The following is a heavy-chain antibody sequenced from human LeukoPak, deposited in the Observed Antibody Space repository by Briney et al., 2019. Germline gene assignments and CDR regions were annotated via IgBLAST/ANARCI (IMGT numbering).Heavy chain of an antibody. CDR3: ASSITMVRGVITKGSYYFDY. D-gene: IGHD3-10*01. V-gene: IGHV4-59*05. J-gene: IGHJ4*02. Sequence: NTGGSLRLSCAASGFTFSSYSMNWVRQAPGKGLEWIGSIYYSGSTYYNPSLKSRVTISVDTSKNQFSLKLSSVTTADTAVYYCASSITMVRGVITKGSYYFDYWGQGTLVTVSS. CDR1: GFTFSSYSMN. CDR2: IYYSGST.